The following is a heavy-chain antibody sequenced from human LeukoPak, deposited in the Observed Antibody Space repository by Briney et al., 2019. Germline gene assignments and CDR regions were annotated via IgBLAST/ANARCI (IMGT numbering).Heavy chain of an antibody. V-gene: IGHV1-2*02. J-gene: IGHJ4*02. CDR2: INPNSGGT. D-gene: IGHD6-19*01. Sequence: ASVKVSCKASGYTFTGYYMHWGRQAPGQGLEGMGGINPNSGGTNYAQKFQGRVTMTRDTSISTAYMELSRLRSDDTAVYYCARAYSSGWYRDFDYWGQGTLVTVSS. CDR3: ARAYSSGWYRDFDY. CDR1: GYTFTGYY.